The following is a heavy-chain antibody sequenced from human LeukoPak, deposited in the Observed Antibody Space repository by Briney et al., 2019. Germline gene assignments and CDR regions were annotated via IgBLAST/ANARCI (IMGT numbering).Heavy chain of an antibody. CDR3: ARAVNAPAYFVFMDV. D-gene: IGHD2/OR15-2a*01. CDR1: VFTFSSYS. J-gene: IGHJ6*04. CDR2: ISSSSSYI. Sequence: GGSLRLSCAASVFTFSSYSMNWVRQAPGKGLEWVSSISSSSSYIYHADSVKGRFTISRDNAKNSLYLQMNSLRAEDTAVYYCARAVNAPAYFVFMDVWGKGTMVTVSS. V-gene: IGHV3-21*01.